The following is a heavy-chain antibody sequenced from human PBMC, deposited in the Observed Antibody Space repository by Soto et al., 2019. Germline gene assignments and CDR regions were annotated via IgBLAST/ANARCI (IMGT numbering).Heavy chain of an antibody. CDR2: INAANGDT. CDR1: GYTFTSYG. CDR3: ARDLRFSSTNYFDF. V-gene: IGHV1-3*01. J-gene: IGHJ4*02. Sequence: ASVKVSCKXSGYTFTSYGIHWVRQAPGQRLEWMGWINAANGDTKYSPKFQGRVTITRDTSASTAYMELNNLRADDTAVHYCARDLRFSSTNYFDFWGRGTLVTVSS. D-gene: IGHD2-8*01.